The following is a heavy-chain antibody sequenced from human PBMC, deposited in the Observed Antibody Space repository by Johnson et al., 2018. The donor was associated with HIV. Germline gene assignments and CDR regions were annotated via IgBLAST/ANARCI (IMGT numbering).Heavy chain of an antibody. V-gene: IGHV3-30-3*01. Sequence: VQLVESGGGVVQPGRSLRLSCVGSASTFSSYAMHWVRQAPGKGLEWVAVISYDGSNKFYADSVKGRFTISRDNSKNTLSLQMNSLRAEDTAVYYCARGRTVVSVFDIWGQGTMVTVSS. J-gene: IGHJ3*02. CDR3: ARGRTVVSVFDI. CDR2: ISYDGSNK. CDR1: ASTFSSYA. D-gene: IGHD3-3*01.